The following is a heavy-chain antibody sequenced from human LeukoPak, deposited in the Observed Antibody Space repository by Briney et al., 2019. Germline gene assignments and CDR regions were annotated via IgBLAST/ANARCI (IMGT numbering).Heavy chain of an antibody. CDR1: GGSISSGGYH. V-gene: IGHV4-31*03. J-gene: IGHJ6*02. Sequence: SETLSLTCTVSGGSISSGGYHWSWIRQHPGKGLEWIGYIYYSGSTYYNPSLKSRVTISVNTSKNQFSLKLSSVTAADTAVYYCARSSYYYDSSGYWSYYYYGMDVWGQGTTVTVSS. CDR2: IYYSGST. CDR3: ARSSYYYDSSGYWSYYYYGMDV. D-gene: IGHD3-22*01.